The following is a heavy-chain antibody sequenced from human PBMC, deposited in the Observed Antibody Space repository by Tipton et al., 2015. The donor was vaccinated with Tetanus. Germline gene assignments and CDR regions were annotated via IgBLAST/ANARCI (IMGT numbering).Heavy chain of an antibody. J-gene: IGHJ5*02. D-gene: IGHD2-15*01. CDR3: AREVTQKDIVVVVAARGEPDNWFDP. CDR1: GFTFSSYE. Sequence: SLRLSCAASGFTFSSYEMNWVRQAPGKGLEWVSYISSSGSTIYYADSVKGRFTISRDNAKNSLYLQMNSLRAEDTAVYYCAREVTQKDIVVVVAARGEPDNWFDPWGQGTLVTVSS. CDR2: ISSSGSTI. V-gene: IGHV3-48*03.